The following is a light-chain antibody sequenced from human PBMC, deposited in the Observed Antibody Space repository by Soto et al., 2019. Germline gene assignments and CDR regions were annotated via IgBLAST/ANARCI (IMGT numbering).Light chain of an antibody. CDR3: QQYSDWPLT. CDR2: DAS. CDR1: QVFGSS. Sequence: EIVMTRFPATLSVSPGERATFCCRASQVFGSSLAWYQQKPGQAPRLLIYDASTRATGIPARFSGSGSGTEFSLIISSLQSEDSAVYYCQQYSDWPLTFGQGTKVEIK. V-gene: IGKV3-15*01. J-gene: IGKJ1*01.